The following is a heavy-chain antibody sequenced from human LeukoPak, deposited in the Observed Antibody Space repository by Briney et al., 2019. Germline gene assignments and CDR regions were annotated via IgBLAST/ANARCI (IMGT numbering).Heavy chain of an antibody. CDR2: ISASGGTT. CDR1: GFTFNNYA. J-gene: IGHJ5*01. D-gene: IGHD2-2*01. Sequence: PGGSLRLSYAASGFTFNNYAMSWVRQAPGKGLEWVSAISASGGTTYYADSVKGRFTISRDNSENTLFLQMNSLRAEDTAVYYCAKEPREYCSSTSCPNWFDSWGQGTLVTVSS. V-gene: IGHV3-23*01. CDR3: AKEPREYCSSTSCPNWFDS.